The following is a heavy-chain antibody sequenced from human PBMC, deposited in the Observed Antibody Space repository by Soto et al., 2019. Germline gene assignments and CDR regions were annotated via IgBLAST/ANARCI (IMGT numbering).Heavy chain of an antibody. Sequence: GGSLRLSCAASGFTFSNAWMSWVRQAPGKGLEWVGRIKSKTDGGTTDYAAPVKGRFTISRDDSKNTLYLQMNSLKTEDTAVYYCTTDQGFGDTYYYYYMDVWGKGTTVTVSS. D-gene: IGHD3-10*01. CDR2: IKSKTDGGTT. J-gene: IGHJ6*03. V-gene: IGHV3-15*01. CDR3: TTDQGFGDTYYYYYMDV. CDR1: GFTFSNAW.